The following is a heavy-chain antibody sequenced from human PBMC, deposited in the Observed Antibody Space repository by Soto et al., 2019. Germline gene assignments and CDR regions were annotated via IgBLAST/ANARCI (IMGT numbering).Heavy chain of an antibody. CDR1: GFTFSSDT. V-gene: IGHV3-21*01. CDR2: ISSSGSYI. J-gene: IGHJ5*02. CDR3: ARDRPMAFDP. Sequence: NPGGSLRLSCAASGFTFSSDTMNWVRQAPGKGLEWVSSISSSGSYIYYADSVKGRFTISRDNAKDSLYLQMNSLRAEDTAVYYCARDRPMAFDPWGQGTLVTVSS.